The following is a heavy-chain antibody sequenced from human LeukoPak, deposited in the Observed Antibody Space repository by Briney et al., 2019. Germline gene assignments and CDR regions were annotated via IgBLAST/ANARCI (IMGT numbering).Heavy chain of an antibody. Sequence: SETLSLTCTVSGGSISSYYWSWIRQPAGKGLEWIGRIYTSGSTNYNPSLKSRVTTSVDTSKNQFSLKLSSVTAADTAVYYCARDLSLVALEMATIYDAFDIWGQGTMVTVSS. CDR2: IYTSGST. J-gene: IGHJ3*02. CDR3: ARDLSLVALEMATIYDAFDI. D-gene: IGHD5-24*01. CDR1: GGSISSYY. V-gene: IGHV4-4*07.